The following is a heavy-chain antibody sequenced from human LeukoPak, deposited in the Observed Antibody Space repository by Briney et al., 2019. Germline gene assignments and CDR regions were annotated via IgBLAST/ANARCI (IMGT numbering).Heavy chain of an antibody. CDR1: GYSFTSYC. J-gene: IGHJ3*01. Sequence: GESLKISCKVSGYSFTSYCIGWVRQMPGKGLEWMGIIYPGDSGPTYSPSFQGQVTISVDKSINTAYLQWSSLQASDTAMYYCGMSGDRVPLQDDVFDVWGQGTLVTVSS. D-gene: IGHD1-26*01. CDR2: IYPGDSGP. V-gene: IGHV5-51*01. CDR3: GMSGDRVPLQDDVFDV.